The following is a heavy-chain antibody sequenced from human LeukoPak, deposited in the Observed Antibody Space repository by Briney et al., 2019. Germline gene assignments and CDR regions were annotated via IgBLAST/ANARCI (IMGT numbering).Heavy chain of an antibody. Sequence: GGSLRLSCAASGFPFSRYTMNWVRQAPGKGLEWVSYISSSSSSIYYADSVKGRFTISRDNAKNSLYLQMNSLRAEDTAVYYCAGDLGQPYYFDYWGQGTLVTVSS. D-gene: IGHD3-16*01. V-gene: IGHV3-48*04. CDR3: AGDLGQPYYFDY. CDR1: GFPFSRYT. CDR2: ISSSSSSI. J-gene: IGHJ4*02.